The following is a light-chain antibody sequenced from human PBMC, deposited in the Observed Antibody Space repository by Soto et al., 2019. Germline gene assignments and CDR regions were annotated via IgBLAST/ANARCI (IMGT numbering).Light chain of an antibody. CDR3: MQSLRLPLT. J-gene: IGKJ3*01. CDR1: QSLLHSDGRPY. V-gene: IGKV2D-29*02. CDR2: EVS. Sequence: VMTQTPLSLPATPGQPASISCTSSQSLLHSDGRPYLYWFLQKPGQSPQLLIYEVSKRFSGMPDRFSSNGPRTEFTLKISRVAAEDFGVYYCMQSLRLPLTFGPGTKVHI.